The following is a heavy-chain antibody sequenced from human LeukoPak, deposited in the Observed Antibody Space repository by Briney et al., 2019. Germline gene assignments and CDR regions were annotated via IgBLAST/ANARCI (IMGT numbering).Heavy chain of an antibody. CDR2: INPNSGGT. D-gene: IGHD2-2*01. J-gene: IGHJ4*02. V-gene: IGHV1-2*02. CDR3: ARDLPYCSSTSCYVSYY. Sequence: ASVKVSCKASGYTFTGYYMHWVRQAPGQGLEWMGWINPNSGGTNYAQKFQGRVTMTRDTYISTAYMELSRLRSDDTAVYYCARDLPYCSSTSCYVSYYWGQGTLVTVSS. CDR1: GYTFTGYY.